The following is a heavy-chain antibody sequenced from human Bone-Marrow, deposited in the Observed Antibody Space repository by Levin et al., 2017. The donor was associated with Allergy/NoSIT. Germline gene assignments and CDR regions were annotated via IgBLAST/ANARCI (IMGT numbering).Heavy chain of an antibody. J-gene: IGHJ4*02. Sequence: GGSLRLSCAASGFTFSSYGMHWVRQAPGKGLEWVAVISYDGSNKYYADSVKGRFTISRDNSKNTLYLQMNSLRAEDTAVYYCAKDRNTAMEFDYWGQGTLVTVSS. D-gene: IGHD5-18*01. CDR2: ISYDGSNK. CDR1: GFTFSSYG. V-gene: IGHV3-30*18. CDR3: AKDRNTAMEFDY.